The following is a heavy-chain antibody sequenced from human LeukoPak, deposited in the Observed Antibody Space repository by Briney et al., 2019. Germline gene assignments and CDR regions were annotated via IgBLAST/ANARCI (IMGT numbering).Heavy chain of an antibody. Sequence: ASVKVSCKASGYTFTSYYMHWVRQAPGQGLEWMGIINPSGGSTSYAQKFQGRVTMTRDMSTRTVYMELSDLRPEDTAVYYCARDYSGEWEQLTGWWFDPWGQGTLVIVSS. D-gene: IGHD1-26*01. J-gene: IGHJ5*02. V-gene: IGHV1-46*01. CDR3: ARDYSGEWEQLTGWWFDP. CDR2: INPSGGST. CDR1: GYTFTSYY.